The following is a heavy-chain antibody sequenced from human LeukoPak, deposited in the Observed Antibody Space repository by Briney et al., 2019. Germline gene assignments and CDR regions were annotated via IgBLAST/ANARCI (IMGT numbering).Heavy chain of an antibody. CDR1: GGSISSSSYY. Sequence: SETLSLTCTVSGGSISSSSYYWGWIRQPPGKGLEWIGSIYYSGSTYYNPSLKSRVTISVDTSKNQFSLKLSSVTAADTAVYYCARGRGMQWTGHGCYYYYYMDVWGKGTTVTVSS. D-gene: IGHD3/OR15-3a*01. J-gene: IGHJ6*03. V-gene: IGHV4-39*07. CDR2: IYYSGST. CDR3: ARGRGMQWTGHGCYYYYYMDV.